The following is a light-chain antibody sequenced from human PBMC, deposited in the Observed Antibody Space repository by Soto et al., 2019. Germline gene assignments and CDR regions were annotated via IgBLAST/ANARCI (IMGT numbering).Light chain of an antibody. V-gene: IGKV3-20*01. CDR3: QQYGDSRYT. CDR2: GAS. Sequence: EIVLTQSPGSLSVSPGERATLSCRASQSVRSYYLAWYQQKPGQAPRLLIYGASARATGIPDRFSGSGAGTDFTLTISRLEPEDFAVYYCQQYGDSRYTFGQGTKLEIK. J-gene: IGKJ2*01. CDR1: QSVRSYY.